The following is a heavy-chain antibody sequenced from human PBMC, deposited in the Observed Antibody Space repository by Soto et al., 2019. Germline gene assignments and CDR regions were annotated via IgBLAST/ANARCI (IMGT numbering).Heavy chain of an antibody. V-gene: IGHV5-51*01. CDR2: IYPGDSDT. CDR1: GYSFTSYW. CDR3: ARPGYYDSSGFFNFDH. D-gene: IGHD3-22*01. Sequence: GESLKISCKGSGYSFTSYWIGWVRQMPGKGLEWMGIIYPGDSDTRYSPSFQGQVTISADKSISTAYLQWNSLKASDTAIYYCARPGYYDSSGFFNFDHWGQGNLVTVS. J-gene: IGHJ4*02.